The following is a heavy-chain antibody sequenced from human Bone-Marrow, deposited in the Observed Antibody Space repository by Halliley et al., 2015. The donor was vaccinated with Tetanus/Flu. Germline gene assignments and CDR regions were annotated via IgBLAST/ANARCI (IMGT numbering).Heavy chain of an antibody. V-gene: IGHV4-59*01. D-gene: IGHD3-16*01. CDR3: ARWGDGVFGNIRAYDC. J-gene: IGHJ4*02. Sequence: GFSHHSGNSLYTPALKSLFTISVDTSMSQFSLKFPSLTAADTAVYYCARWGDGVFGNIRAYDCWGQGILVTVSS. CDR2: SHHSGNS.